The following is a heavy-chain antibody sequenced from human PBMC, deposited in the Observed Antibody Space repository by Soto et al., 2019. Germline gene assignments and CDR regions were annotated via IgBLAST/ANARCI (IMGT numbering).Heavy chain of an antibody. CDR1: GITISSNG. J-gene: IGHJ4*02. Sequence: EVQLVESGGGSVQPGGSLRLSCAASGITISSNGMNWVRQAPGKGLEWVSYISSSSDTIYYAGFVKGRFTISRDNAKNSLYLQMNSPRVEDTATYYCARGMGIATAGRYDYWGQRPLVPVSS. CDR3: ARGMGIATAGRYDY. CDR2: ISSSSDTI. D-gene: IGHD6-13*01. V-gene: IGHV3-48*01.